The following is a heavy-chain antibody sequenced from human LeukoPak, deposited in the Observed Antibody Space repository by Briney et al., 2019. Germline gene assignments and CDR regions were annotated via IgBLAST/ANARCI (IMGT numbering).Heavy chain of an antibody. Sequence: PSETLSLTCTVSSGSISTFYWSWIRQPPGKGLEWIGYVCQSGTTSYNPSLKRRVTISADTSKNQFSLRVTSVTAADTAVYYCARHGGSLGYFDHWGQGTLVTVSS. J-gene: IGHJ4*02. CDR3: ARHGGSLGYFDH. CDR1: SGSISTFY. D-gene: IGHD1-26*01. V-gene: IGHV4-59*08. CDR2: VCQSGTT.